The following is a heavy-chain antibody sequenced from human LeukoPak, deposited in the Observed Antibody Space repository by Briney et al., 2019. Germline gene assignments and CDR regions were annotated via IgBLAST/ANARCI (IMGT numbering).Heavy chain of an antibody. CDR1: GGSFSGYY. J-gene: IGHJ6*02. Sequence: SETLSLTCAVYGGSFSGYYWSWIRQPPGKGLEWIGEINHSGSTNYNPSLKSRVTISVDTPRNQFSLQLSSVTAADTAVYFCARETPSRSDYDTWGERYYFYGMDVWGQGTTVTVSS. CDR3: ARETPSRSDYDTWGERYYFYGMDV. D-gene: IGHD5-12*01. V-gene: IGHV4-34*01. CDR2: INHSGST.